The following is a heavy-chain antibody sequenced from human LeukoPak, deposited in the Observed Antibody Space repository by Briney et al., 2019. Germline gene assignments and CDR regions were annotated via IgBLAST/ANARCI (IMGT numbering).Heavy chain of an antibody. CDR3: ARDRATGTTRGGLLGY. CDR2: IIPIFGTA. J-gene: IGHJ4*02. Sequence: GASVKVSCKASGGTFSSYAISWVRQAPGQGLEWMGGIIPIFGTANYAQKFQGRVTITADESTSTAYMELSSLRSEDTAVYYCARDRATGTTRGGLLGYWGQGTLVTVSS. D-gene: IGHD1-1*01. V-gene: IGHV1-69*13. CDR1: GGTFSSYA.